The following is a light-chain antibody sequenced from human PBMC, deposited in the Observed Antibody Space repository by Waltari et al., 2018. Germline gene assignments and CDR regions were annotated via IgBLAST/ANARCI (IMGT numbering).Light chain of an antibody. CDR1: QSDNNY. J-gene: IGKJ1*01. Sequence: EVVFTQSPGTLSLSPGERATLSCRASQSDNNYLAWYQQRPGQAPRLLIYAASTRATGVPDRFSGSGFGTDFSLTISRLEAEDFAVYFCQNHERLPATFGQGTKVEIK. CDR2: AAS. V-gene: IGKV3-20*01. CDR3: QNHERLPAT.